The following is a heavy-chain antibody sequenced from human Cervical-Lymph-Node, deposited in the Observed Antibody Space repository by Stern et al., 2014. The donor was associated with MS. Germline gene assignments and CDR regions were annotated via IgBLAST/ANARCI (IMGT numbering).Heavy chain of an antibody. CDR3: ASGYRIFDY. J-gene: IGHJ4*02. V-gene: IGHV4-61*02. CDR2: IHPSGTA. CDR1: GGSISSGSDY. Sequence: QVQLQESGPGLVKPSQTLSLTCTVSGGSISSGSDYWSWIRQPVGKGLEWIGRIHPSGTAYYTPSLKSRVTISTDTSRNQFPLELNSATAADTAIYYCASGYRIFDYWGQGILVTVSS. D-gene: IGHD5-18*01.